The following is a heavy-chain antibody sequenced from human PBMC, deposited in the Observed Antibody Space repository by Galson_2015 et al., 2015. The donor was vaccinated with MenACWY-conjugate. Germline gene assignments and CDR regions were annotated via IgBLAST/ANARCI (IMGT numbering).Heavy chain of an antibody. CDR3: AKGGAAGGWYSFDY. D-gene: IGHD6-19*01. CDR1: GFTFSNYA. J-gene: IGHJ4*02. CDR2: ISYDGSQK. Sequence: SLRLSCAASGFTFSNYAMSWVRQAPGKGLEWVAVISYDGSQKYYEDSVKGRCTSSRDNSKNTLYLQMSSLRGEDTAVYYCAKGGAAGGWYSFDYWGQGSRVTVSS. V-gene: IGHV3-30*18.